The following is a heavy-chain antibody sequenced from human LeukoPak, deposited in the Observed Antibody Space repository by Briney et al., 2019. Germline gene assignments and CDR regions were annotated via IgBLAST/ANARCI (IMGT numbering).Heavy chain of an antibody. CDR3: ARGGIVGATGVDY. CDR2: IKEDGSEK. CDR1: GFTFSSYW. Sequence: GGSLRLSCAASGFTFSSYWMTWVRQAPGKGLEWVANIKEDGSEKYYVDSVKGRFTISRDNAKNSLYLQMDSLRAEDTAVYYCARGGIVGATGVDYWGQGTLVTVSS. V-gene: IGHV3-7*01. D-gene: IGHD1-26*01. J-gene: IGHJ4*02.